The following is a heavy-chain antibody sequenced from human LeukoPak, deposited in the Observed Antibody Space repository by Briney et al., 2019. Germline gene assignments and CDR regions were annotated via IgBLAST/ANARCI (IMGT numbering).Heavy chain of an antibody. CDR2: IIPIFGTA. CDR3: ARVEVDWNDGYNWFDP. D-gene: IGHD1-1*01. V-gene: IGHV1-69*01. J-gene: IGHJ5*02. Sequence: ASVKVSCKASGGTFSSYAISWVRQAPGQGLEWMGGIIPIFGTANYAQKFQGRVTITADESTSTAYMELSSLRSEDTAVYYCARVEVDWNDGYNWFDPWGQGTLVTVSS. CDR1: GGTFSSYA.